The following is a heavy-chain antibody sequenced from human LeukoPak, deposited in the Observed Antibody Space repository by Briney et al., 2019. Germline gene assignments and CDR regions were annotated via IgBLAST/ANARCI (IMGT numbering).Heavy chain of an antibody. D-gene: IGHD2-21*02. CDR2: INHSGST. V-gene: IGHV4-39*07. CDR1: GGSISSSSYY. J-gene: IGHJ4*02. CDR3: ASSVVVTAISSTDY. Sequence: HPSETLSLTCTVSGGSISSSSYYWSWIRQPPGKGLEWIGEINHSGSTNYNPSLKSRVTISVDTSKNQFSLKLSSVTAADTAVYYCASSVVVTAISSTDYWGQGTLVTVSS.